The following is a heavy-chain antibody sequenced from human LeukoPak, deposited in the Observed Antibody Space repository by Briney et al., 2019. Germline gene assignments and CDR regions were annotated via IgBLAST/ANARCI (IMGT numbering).Heavy chain of an antibody. V-gene: IGHV1-69*04. Sequence: ASVKVSCRASGGTFSSYAISWVRQAPGQGLEWMGRIIPILGIANYAQKFQGRVTITADKSTSTAYMELSSLRSEDTAVYYCARGGTMIDDGMDVWGQGTTVTVSS. CDR3: ARGGTMIDDGMDV. CDR1: GGTFSSYA. D-gene: IGHD3-22*01. CDR2: IIPILGIA. J-gene: IGHJ6*02.